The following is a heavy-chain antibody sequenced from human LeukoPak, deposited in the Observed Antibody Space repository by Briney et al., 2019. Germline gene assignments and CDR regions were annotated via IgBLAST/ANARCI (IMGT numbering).Heavy chain of an antibody. CDR3: ARDSGPADPEAFDI. V-gene: IGHV3-21*01. J-gene: IGHJ3*02. D-gene: IGHD1-14*01. CDR1: GFTFNNFN. Sequence: GGSLRLSCAASGFTFNNFNMNWVRQAPGKGLEWVSSISSSSTYIYYADSLKGRFTISRDNARNLLYLQMDSLRADDTAVYYCARDSGPADPEAFDIWGQGTMVTVSS. CDR2: ISSSSTYI.